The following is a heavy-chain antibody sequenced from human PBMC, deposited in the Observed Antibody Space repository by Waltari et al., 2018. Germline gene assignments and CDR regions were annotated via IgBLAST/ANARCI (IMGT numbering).Heavy chain of an antibody. J-gene: IGHJ5*02. CDR3: ARDPLVYGTGSPNWFDP. CDR2: ISYDGSNK. CDR1: GFTFSSYA. Sequence: QVQLVESGGGVVQPGRSLRLSCAASGFTFSSYAMHWVRQAPGKGLEWVAVISYDGSNKYYADSVKGRFTISRDNSKNTLYLQMNSLRAEDTAVYYCARDPLVYGTGSPNWFDPWGQGTLVTVSS. D-gene: IGHD3-10*01. V-gene: IGHV3-30-3*01.